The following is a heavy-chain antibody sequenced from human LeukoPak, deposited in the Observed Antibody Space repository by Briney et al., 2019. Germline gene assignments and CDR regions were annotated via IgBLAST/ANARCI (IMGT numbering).Heavy chain of an antibody. D-gene: IGHD1-26*01. CDR3: ACGSYSGYYYYYMGV. J-gene: IGHJ6*03. V-gene: IGHV1-69*06. CDR2: VIPIFGRA. CDR1: GGTFTSYS. Sequence: ASVKVSCKASGGTFTSYSISWVRQAPGQGLEWMGGVIPIFGRANYAQKFQGRVTITADKSTSTAYMELSSLRSEDTAVYYCACGSYSGYYYYYMGVWGKGTTGTVSS.